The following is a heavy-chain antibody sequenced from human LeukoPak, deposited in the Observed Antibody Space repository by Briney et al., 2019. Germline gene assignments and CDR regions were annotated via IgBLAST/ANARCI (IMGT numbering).Heavy chain of an antibody. CDR1: GFTFSSYA. J-gene: IGHJ4*02. CDR3: AKAYCSSTSCPHNY. D-gene: IGHD2-2*01. CDR2: ISGSGGST. V-gene: IGHV3-23*01. Sequence: GGSLRLSCAASGFTFSSYAMSWVRQAPGKGLEWVSAISGSGGSTYYADSVKGRFTISRDNPKNTLYLQMNSLRAEDTAVYYCAKAYCSSTSCPHNYWGQGTLVTVSS.